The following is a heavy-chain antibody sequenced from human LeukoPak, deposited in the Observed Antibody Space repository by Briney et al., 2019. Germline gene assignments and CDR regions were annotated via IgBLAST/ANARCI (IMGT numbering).Heavy chain of an antibody. Sequence: PGGSLRLSCAASGFTFSSYSKNWVRQAPGKGLEWVSSISSSSSYIYYADSVKGRFTISRDNAKNSLYLQMNSLRAEDTAVYYCARDICGGDCYSGAFDIWGQGTMVTVSS. J-gene: IGHJ3*02. CDR3: ARDICGGDCYSGAFDI. CDR2: ISSSSSYI. CDR1: GFTFSSYS. V-gene: IGHV3-21*01. D-gene: IGHD2-21*02.